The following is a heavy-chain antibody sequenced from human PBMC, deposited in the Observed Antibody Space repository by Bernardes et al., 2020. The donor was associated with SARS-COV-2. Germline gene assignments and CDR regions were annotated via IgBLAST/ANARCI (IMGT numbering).Heavy chain of an antibody. CDR1: GGSISSYY. CDR3: ARLPTGYYDSSGYPGLPDY. Sequence: SETLSLTCTVSGGSISSYYWSWIRQPPGKGLEWIGYIYYRGTTKYNSSLKSRVTISVDTSKNQLSLKLSFVTAADTAVYYCARLPTGYYDSSGYPGLPDYWGQGTLVTVSS. D-gene: IGHD3-22*01. CDR2: IYYRGTT. V-gene: IGHV4-59*01. J-gene: IGHJ4*02.